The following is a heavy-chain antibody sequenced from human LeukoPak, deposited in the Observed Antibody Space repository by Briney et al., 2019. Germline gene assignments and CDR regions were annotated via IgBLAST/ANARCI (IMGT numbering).Heavy chain of an antibody. J-gene: IGHJ4*02. CDR3: ASGSDIVVVVY. CDR1: GYTFTSYD. CDR2: MNPNSGNT. D-gene: IGHD2-15*01. V-gene: IGHV1-8*01. Sequence: ASVKVSCKASGYTFTSYDINWVRQATGQGLEWMGWMNPNSGNTGYAQKFQGRVTMTRDTSISTAYMELSRLRSDDTAVYYCASGSDIVVVVYWGQGTLVTVSS.